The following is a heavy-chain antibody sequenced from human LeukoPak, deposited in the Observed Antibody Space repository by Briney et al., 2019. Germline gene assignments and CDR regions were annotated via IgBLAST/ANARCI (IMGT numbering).Heavy chain of an antibody. D-gene: IGHD3-10*01. V-gene: IGHV4-34*01. Sequence: SETLSLTCAVFGGSFSDYSWTWIRQTPGKGLEWIGEINHRGGTNYNPSLKSRLTISVDTSKNQFSLNLTSVTAADTAVYYCASGVGEFFPDAFDIWGQGTMVGVFS. CDR1: GGSFSDYS. CDR3: ASGVGEFFPDAFDI. J-gene: IGHJ3*02. CDR2: INHRGGT.